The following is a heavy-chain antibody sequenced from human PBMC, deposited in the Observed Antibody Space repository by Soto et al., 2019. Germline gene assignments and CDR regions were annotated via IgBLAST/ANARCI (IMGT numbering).Heavy chain of an antibody. CDR1: GFTYRNYG. J-gene: IGHJ4*02. Sequence: SGGSLRLSCVASGFTYRNYGLSWVRQAPGKGLEWVSSISGRGVNTYYAGSVQGRFTVSRDDSKNTLYLQMNSLRAEDTAVYYCAKDRVAYCGGDCAFDSWGQGTLVTV. CDR3: AKDRVAYCGGDCAFDS. D-gene: IGHD2-21*02. CDR2: ISGRGVNT. V-gene: IGHV3-23*01.